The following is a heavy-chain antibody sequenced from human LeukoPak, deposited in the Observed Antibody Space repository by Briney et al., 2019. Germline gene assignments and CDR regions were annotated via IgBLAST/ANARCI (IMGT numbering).Heavy chain of an antibody. CDR1: GFTFSSSA. D-gene: IGHD2-15*01. J-gene: IGHJ4*02. V-gene: IGHV3-23*01. Sequence: GGSLRLSCAASGFTFSSSAMSWVRQAPGKGLEWVSAISNNGGYTYYADSVQGRFTISRDNSKRTLCLQMNSLRAEDTAVYYCAKQLGYCSDGSCYFPYWGQGTLVTVSS. CDR3: AKQLGYCSDGSCYFPY. CDR2: ISNNGGYT.